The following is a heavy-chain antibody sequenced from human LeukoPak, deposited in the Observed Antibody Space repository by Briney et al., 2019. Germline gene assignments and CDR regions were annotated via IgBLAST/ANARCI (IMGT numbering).Heavy chain of an antibody. D-gene: IGHD2-8*01. V-gene: IGHV3-33*03. CDR2: IPYDGSNT. Sequence: PGRSLRLSCTASGFTFNTYGMHWVRQAPGKGLEWVAAIPYDGSNTYYLDSVKGRSTISRDNSKNTLYLQMNSLRADDTAVYYRAKDIGTISLTNWFDPWGQGTLVTVSS. CDR3: AKDIGTISLTNWFDP. CDR1: GFTFNTYG. J-gene: IGHJ5*02.